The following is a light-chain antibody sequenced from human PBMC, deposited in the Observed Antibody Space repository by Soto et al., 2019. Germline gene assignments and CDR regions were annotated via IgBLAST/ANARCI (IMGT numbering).Light chain of an antibody. J-gene: IGKJ1*01. CDR3: KKSYIPPRT. V-gene: IGKV1-39*01. CDR2: AAS. Sequence: DIQMTQSPSSLSASVGDRVTLTCRASQSIGSYLNWYQQKPGKAPKFLIYAASSLQSGVPSRFSGSGAGTDFSLTVPNLQPEDLATYFCKKSYIPPRTSGKGTRGEFK. CDR1: QSIGSY.